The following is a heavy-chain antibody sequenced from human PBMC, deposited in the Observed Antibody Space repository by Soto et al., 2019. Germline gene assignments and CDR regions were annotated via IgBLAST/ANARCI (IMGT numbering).Heavy chain of an antibody. CDR1: GFTFISYA. CDR3: ANGKYYYDSSFKMPYFDY. V-gene: IGHV3-23*01. CDR2: ISGSGGST. D-gene: IGHD3-22*01. Sequence: GGSLRLSCAASGFTFISYAMIWVRQAPGKGLEWVSAISGSGGSTYYADSVKGRFTISRDNSKNTLYLQMNSLRAEDTAVYYCANGKYYYDSSFKMPYFDYWGQGTLVTVSS. J-gene: IGHJ4*02.